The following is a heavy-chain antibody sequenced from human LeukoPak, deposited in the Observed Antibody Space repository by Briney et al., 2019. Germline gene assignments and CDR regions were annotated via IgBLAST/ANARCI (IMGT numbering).Heavy chain of an antibody. CDR3: ATYWRYFDWLLLDT. Sequence: PGGSLRLSCEASGLTFGDYWMTWGRQAPGKGPECVANIKQDGSETHYVDSVKGRFTIFRDNAKNSLSLQMNSLRVEATAMYYCATYWRYFDWLLLDTWGLGTMVTVSS. CDR2: IKQDGSET. D-gene: IGHD3-9*01. V-gene: IGHV3-7*05. CDR1: GLTFGDYW. J-gene: IGHJ3*02.